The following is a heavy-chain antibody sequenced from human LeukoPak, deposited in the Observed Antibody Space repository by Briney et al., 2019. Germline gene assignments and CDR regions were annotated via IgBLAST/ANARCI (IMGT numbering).Heavy chain of an antibody. D-gene: IGHD5-18*01. CDR2: IHPNNGGT. J-gene: IGHJ4*02. CDR1: GYTFTDHY. Sequence: GASVKVSCKASGYTFTDHYIHFLRQAPGQGLEWVGGIHPNNGGTKYAPKFLGRVSLTRHTSIRTVNLELSSLGSDDTAVYYCGRAFPKRGYSYAFDYWGQGTLVTVSS. CDR3: GRAFPKRGYSYAFDY. V-gene: IGHV1-2*02.